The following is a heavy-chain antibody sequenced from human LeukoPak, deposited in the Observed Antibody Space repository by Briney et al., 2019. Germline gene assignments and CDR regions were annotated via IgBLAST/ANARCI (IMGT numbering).Heavy chain of an antibody. D-gene: IGHD1-26*01. J-gene: IGHJ4*02. CDR1: GFTFSSYA. CDR2: ISGSGGST. CDR3: ATTNQWELPHFDY. Sequence: PGGSLRLSCAASGFTFSSYAMNWVCQAPGKGLEWVSAISGSGGSTYYADSVKGRFTISRDNSKNTLYLQMNSLRAEDTSVYYCATTNQWELPHFDYWGQGTLVTVSS. V-gene: IGHV3-23*01.